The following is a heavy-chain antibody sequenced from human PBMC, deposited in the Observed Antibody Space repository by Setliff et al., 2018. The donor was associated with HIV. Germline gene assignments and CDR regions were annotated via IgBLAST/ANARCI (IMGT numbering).Heavy chain of an antibody. CDR3: ARLSGGMVPNY. Sequence: SETLSLTCAVSGGSISSGGYSWSWIRQPPGKGLEWIGYIYHSGSTYDNPSLKSRVTISVDPSKNQILLRLSSVTAADTAVYYCARLSGGMVPNYWGQGTLVTVSS. V-gene: IGHV4-30-2*01. CDR1: GGSISSGGYS. CDR2: IYHSGST. J-gene: IGHJ4*02. D-gene: IGHD3-10*01.